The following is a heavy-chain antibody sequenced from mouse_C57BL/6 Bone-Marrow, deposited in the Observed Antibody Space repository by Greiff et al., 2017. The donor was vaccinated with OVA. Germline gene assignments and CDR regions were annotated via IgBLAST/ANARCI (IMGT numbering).Heavy chain of an antibody. J-gene: IGHJ2*01. CDR2: IHPNSGST. CDR3: ARGSDGGVFDY. CDR1: GYTFTSYW. V-gene: IGHV1-64*01. Sequence: QVQLQQPGAELVKPGASVKLSCKASGYTFTSYWMHWVKQRPGQGLEWIGMIHPNSGSTNYNEKFKSKATLTVDKSSSTAYMQLSSLTSEDPAVYYCARGSDGGVFDYWGQGTTLTVSS. D-gene: IGHD1-1*02.